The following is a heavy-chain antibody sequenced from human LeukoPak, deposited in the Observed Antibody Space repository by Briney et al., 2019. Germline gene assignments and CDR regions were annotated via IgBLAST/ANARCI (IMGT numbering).Heavy chain of an antibody. V-gene: IGHV3-11*06. CDR3: ARSSGRLSPIDD. CDR2: ISSSSDYT. J-gene: IGHJ4*02. CDR1: GFTFSDYY. D-gene: IGHD5/OR15-5a*01. Sequence: GGSLRLSCAASGFTFSDYYMSWIRQAPGKGLEWVSYISSSSDYTNYADAVKGRFTISRDNAKNSLCLQMSSLRAEDTAVYFCARSSGRLSPIDDWGQGTLVTVSS.